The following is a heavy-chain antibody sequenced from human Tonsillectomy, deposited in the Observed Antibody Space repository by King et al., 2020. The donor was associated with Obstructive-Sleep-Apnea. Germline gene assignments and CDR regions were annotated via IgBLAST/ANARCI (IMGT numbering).Heavy chain of an antibody. V-gene: IGHV4-59*01. CDR1: GGSISSYY. CDR3: ARGNWNYSGYWFDP. J-gene: IGHJ5*02. D-gene: IGHD1-7*01. Sequence: QLQESGPGLVKPSETLSLTCTVSGGSISSYYWSWIRQPPGKGLEWIGYIYYSGSTNYNPSLKSRVTISVDTSKNQFSLKLSSVTAADTAVYYCARGNWNYSGYWFDPWGQGTLVTVSS. CDR2: IYYSGST.